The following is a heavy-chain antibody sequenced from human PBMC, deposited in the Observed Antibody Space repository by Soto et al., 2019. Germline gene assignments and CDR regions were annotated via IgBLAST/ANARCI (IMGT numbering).Heavy chain of an antibody. D-gene: IGHD5-12*01. CDR2: IKEDGSEK. CDR1: GFTFSSSW. V-gene: IGHV3-7*05. Sequence: GSLRLSCAASGFTFSSSWMSWVRQAPGKRLEWVANIKEDGSEKYYVESVKGRFTISRDNARNSLYLQMNSLRAEDMAVYYCARGMKWLQFYYWGQGTLVTVSS. CDR3: ARGMKWLQFYY. J-gene: IGHJ4*02.